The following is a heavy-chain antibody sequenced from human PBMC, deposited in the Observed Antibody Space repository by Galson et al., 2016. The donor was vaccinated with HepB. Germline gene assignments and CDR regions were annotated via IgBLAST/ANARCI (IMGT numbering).Heavy chain of an antibody. Sequence: LSLTCSVSGGSLSSSSYYWGWIRQPPGKGLEWIGSINYSGSTHYNPSLKSRVTISVDTSKNQFSLKATTVTAADTAVYYCARRKHIPIFGVVIMPVGGAFDIWGQGTVVIVSS. CDR3: ARRKHIPIFGVVIMPVGGAFDI. CDR1: GGSLSSSSYY. D-gene: IGHD3-3*01. V-gene: IGHV4-39*01. J-gene: IGHJ3*02. CDR2: INYSGST.